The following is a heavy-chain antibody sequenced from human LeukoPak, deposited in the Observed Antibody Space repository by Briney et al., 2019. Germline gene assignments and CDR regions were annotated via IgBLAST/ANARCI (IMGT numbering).Heavy chain of an antibody. CDR1: GFTFSNYA. CDR2: ISGGGGST. J-gene: IGHJ4*02. V-gene: IGHV3-23*01. CDR3: AKENWVYNWKYDSSGSGINY. Sequence: GGSLRLSCAASGFTFSNYAMSWVRQAPGKGLQWVSTISGGGGSTYYTDSVKGRFTISRDNSKNTLFLQMNSLRVEDTAVYYCAKENWVYNWKYDSSGSGINYWGQGTLVTVSS. D-gene: IGHD3-22*01.